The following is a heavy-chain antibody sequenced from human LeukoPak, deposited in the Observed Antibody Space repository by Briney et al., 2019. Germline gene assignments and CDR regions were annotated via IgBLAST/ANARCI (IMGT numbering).Heavy chain of an antibody. D-gene: IGHD2-15*01. CDR2: IIPILGIA. CDR1: GGTFSSYT. J-gene: IGHJ5*02. Sequence: SVKVSCKASGGTFSSYTISWVRQAPGQGREWMGRIIPILGIANYAQKFQGRVPITADQSTGTAYMELSSLRSEDTAVYYCAIGSEGLDNWFDPWGQGTLVTVSS. CDR3: AIGSEGLDNWFDP. V-gene: IGHV1-69*02.